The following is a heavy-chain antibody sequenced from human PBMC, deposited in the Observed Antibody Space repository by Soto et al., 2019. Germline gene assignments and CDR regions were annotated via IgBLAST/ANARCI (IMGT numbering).Heavy chain of an antibody. CDR1: GGSISSGDYY. V-gene: IGHV4-30-4*01. CDR3: ARGHWNYVINWFDP. CDR2: IYYSGST. J-gene: IGHJ5*02. Sequence: QVQLQESGPGLVKPSQTLSLTCTVSGGSISSGDYYWSWIRQPPGKGLEWIGYIYYSGSTYYNPYLKSRVTISVDTSKNQFSLKLSSVTAVDTAVYYCARGHWNYVINWFDPWGQGTLVTVSS. D-gene: IGHD1-7*01.